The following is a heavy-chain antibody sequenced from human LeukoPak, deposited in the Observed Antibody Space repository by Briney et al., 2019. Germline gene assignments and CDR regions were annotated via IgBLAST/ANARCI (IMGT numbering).Heavy chain of an antibody. CDR1: GFTFSGSA. V-gene: IGHV3-73*01. D-gene: IGHD3-22*01. Sequence: PGGSLRLSCAASGFTFSGSAMHWVRQASGKGLEWVGRIRSKANSYATAYAASVKGRFTISRDDSKNTAYLQMNSLKTEDTAVYYCTRHLHDSSGYDYDIFDYWGQGTLVTVSS. J-gene: IGHJ4*02. CDR3: TRHLHDSSGYDYDIFDY. CDR2: IRSKANSYAT.